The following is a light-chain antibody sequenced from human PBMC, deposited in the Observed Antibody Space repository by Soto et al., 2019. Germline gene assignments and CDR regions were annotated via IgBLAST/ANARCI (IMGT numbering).Light chain of an antibody. Sequence: DIQMTQSQSSLSASVGDRVTITCRATQSISSYLNWYQQKPGKAPKLLIYAASSLQSGVPSRFSGSGSGTDFTLTISSLQPEDFATYYCQQSYSTPPVTVGQGTKVDNK. CDR3: QQSYSTPPVT. CDR1: QSISSY. CDR2: AAS. V-gene: IGKV1-39*01. J-gene: IGKJ1*01.